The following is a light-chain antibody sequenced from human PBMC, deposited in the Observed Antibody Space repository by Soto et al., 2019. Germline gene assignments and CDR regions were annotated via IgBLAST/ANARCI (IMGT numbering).Light chain of an antibody. CDR1: QSVSSSY. V-gene: IGKV3-20*01. CDR3: QHYGTSAL. CDR2: GAS. J-gene: IGKJ3*01. Sequence: EIVLTQSPGTLSLSPGERATLSCRASQSVSSSYLAWYQQKPGQAPRLLIYGASSRATGIPDRFSVSASRTVFTLTISRLEAEDFAVYYCQHYGTSALFGPGTKVDIK.